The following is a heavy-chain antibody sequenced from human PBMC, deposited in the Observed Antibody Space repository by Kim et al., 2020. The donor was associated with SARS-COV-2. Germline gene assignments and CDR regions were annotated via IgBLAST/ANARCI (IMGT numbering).Heavy chain of an antibody. D-gene: IGHD3-9*01. CDR1: GGSFSGYY. V-gene: IGHV4-34*01. J-gene: IGHJ3*02. CDR3: ARKDILTGYYIPVNAVDI. CDR2: INHSGST. Sequence: SETLSLTCAVYGGSFSGYYWSWIRQPPGKGLEWIGEINHSGSTNYNPSLKSRVTISVDTSKNQFSLKLSSVTAADTAVYYCARKDILTGYYIPVNAVDIWGQWTMVTVSS.